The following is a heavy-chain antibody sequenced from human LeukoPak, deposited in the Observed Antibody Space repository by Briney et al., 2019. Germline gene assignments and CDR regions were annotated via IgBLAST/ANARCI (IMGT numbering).Heavy chain of an antibody. D-gene: IGHD2-15*01. CDR3: ARNDSSACDY. CDR1: GYTFTSYG. CDR2: ISAYNGYT. V-gene: IGHV1-18*01. J-gene: IGHJ4*02. Sequence: ASVKVSCKASGYTFTSYGISWVRQAPGQGLEWMGWISAYNGYTKSAQNLQGRVTMTTDTSTSTAYMELRSLRSDDTAVYYCARNDSSACDYWGQGTLVTVSS.